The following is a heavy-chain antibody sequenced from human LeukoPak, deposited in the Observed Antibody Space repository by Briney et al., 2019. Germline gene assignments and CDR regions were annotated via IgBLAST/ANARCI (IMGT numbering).Heavy chain of an antibody. V-gene: IGHV3-43*02. CDR1: GFTFDDYA. CDR2: VSGDGYST. Sequence: QPGGSLRLSCAASGFTFDDYAMHWVRQAPGKGLEWVSLVSGDGYSTYYADSVKGRFTISRDNSKNSLFLQMNSLRTEDSAFYYCSKATGEAGGLNDYWGQGALVIVSS. J-gene: IGHJ4*02. CDR3: SKATGEAGGLNDY. D-gene: IGHD7-27*01.